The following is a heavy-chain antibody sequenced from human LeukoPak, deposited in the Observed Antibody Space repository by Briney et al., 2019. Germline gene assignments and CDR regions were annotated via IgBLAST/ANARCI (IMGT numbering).Heavy chain of an antibody. J-gene: IGHJ3*02. CDR1: GYTFTGYY. D-gene: IGHD6-13*01. Sequence: ASVKVSCKASGYTFTGYYMHWVRQAPGQGLEWMGWINPNSGGTNYAQKFQGRVTMTRDTSISPAYMELSRLRSDDTAVYYCARAFYYSSSHVAFDIWGQGTMVTVSS. V-gene: IGHV1-2*02. CDR3: ARAFYYSSSHVAFDI. CDR2: INPNSGGT.